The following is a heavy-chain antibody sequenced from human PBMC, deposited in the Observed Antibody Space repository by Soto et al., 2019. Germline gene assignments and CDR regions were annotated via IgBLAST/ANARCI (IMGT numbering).Heavy chain of an antibody. J-gene: IGHJ4*02. CDR1: GFTFSSYW. CDR2: ISTDGSST. D-gene: IGHD3-10*01. CDR3: ARGLKGYYGSDY. Sequence: GGSLRLSCAASGFTFSSYWMHWFRQGPGKGLVWVSRISTDGSSTNYADSVKGRFAISRDNAKSTVYLQMNSLRAEDTAVYYCARGLKGYYGSDYWGQGTLVTVSS. V-gene: IGHV3-74*01.